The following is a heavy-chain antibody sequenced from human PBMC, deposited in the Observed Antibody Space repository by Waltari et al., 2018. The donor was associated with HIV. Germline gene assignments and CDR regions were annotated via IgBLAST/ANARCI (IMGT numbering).Heavy chain of an antibody. CDR2: FDPEEDET. CDR3: ATAVGTPYDF. CDR1: GYTLTEAS. Sequence: VHLVQSGAELKKPEAPVKVSCKVAGYTLTEASIPWVRQAPGKGREWMGGFDPEEDETIYAQKFQGRLTMTEDTSSDTAYMELSSLRSEDTAIYYCATAVGTPYDFWGQGTLVTVSA. V-gene: IGHV1-24*01. J-gene: IGHJ4*02. D-gene: IGHD2-15*01.